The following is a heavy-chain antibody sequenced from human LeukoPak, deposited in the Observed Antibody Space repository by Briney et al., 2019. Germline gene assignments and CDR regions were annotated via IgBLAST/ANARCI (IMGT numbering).Heavy chain of an antibody. Sequence: PSETLSLTCTVSGGSISSYYWSWIRQPPGKGLEWIGYIYYSGSTNYNPSLKSRVTISVDTSKNQLSLKLSSVTAADTAVYYCASTGLLWFREHYWGFDYWGQGTLVTVSS. J-gene: IGHJ4*02. CDR1: GGSISSYY. V-gene: IGHV4-59*01. D-gene: IGHD3-10*01. CDR2: IYYSGST. CDR3: ASTGLLWFREHYWGFDY.